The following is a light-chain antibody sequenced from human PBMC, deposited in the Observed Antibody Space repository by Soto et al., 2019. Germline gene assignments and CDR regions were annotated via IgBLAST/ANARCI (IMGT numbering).Light chain of an antibody. Sequence: EIVLTQSPATLSLSPGERATLSCRASQSVSSYLAWYQQKPGQAPRLLIYDASNRATGIPARFSGSGSGTHFTLTISSLEPEDVAVYYCQHRSNWPPYTFGQGTKLEIK. CDR2: DAS. CDR1: QSVSSY. CDR3: QHRSNWPPYT. J-gene: IGKJ2*01. V-gene: IGKV3-11*01.